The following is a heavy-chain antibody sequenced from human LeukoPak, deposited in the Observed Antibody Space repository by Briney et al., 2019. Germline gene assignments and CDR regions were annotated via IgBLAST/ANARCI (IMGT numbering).Heavy chain of an antibody. J-gene: IGHJ3*02. CDR1: GYTLTELS. D-gene: IGHD3-3*01. CDR3: ATRSHTIFGVVIPNDAFDI. V-gene: IGHV1-24*01. Sequence: GASVKVSCKVSGYTLTELSIHWVRQAPGKGLEWMGGFDPEDGETIYAQKFQGRVTMTEDTSTDTAYMELSSLRSEDTAVYYCATRSHTIFGVVIPNDAFDIWGQGTMVTVSS. CDR2: FDPEDGET.